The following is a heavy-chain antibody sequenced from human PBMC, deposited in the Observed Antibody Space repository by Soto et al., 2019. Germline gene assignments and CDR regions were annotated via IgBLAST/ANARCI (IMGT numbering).Heavy chain of an antibody. CDR3: ARVRYSYGYGEMVFDY. CDR1: GGSISSGGYY. D-gene: IGHD5-18*01. V-gene: IGHV4-31*03. CDR2: IYYSGST. J-gene: IGHJ4*02. Sequence: PSETLSLTCPVSGGSISSGGYYWSWIRQHPGKGLEWIGYIYYSGSTYYNPSLKSRVTISVDTSKNQFSLKLSSVTAADTAVYYCARVRYSYGYGEMVFDYWGQGTLVTVSS.